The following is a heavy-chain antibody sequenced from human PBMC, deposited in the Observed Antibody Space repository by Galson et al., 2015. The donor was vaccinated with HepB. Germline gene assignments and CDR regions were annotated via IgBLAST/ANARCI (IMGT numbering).Heavy chain of an antibody. CDR2: IIPIFGKA. CDR3: ASGASHIYDYVWGTSH. J-gene: IGHJ4*02. CDR1: GAAFITSA. Sequence: SVKVSCKASGAAFITSAISWVRQAPGQGLEWMGGIIPIFGKANYAQRFQGRVTITADESSTTACLELTSLRFDDTAVYYCASGASHIYDYVWGTSHWGQGTLVSVSS. V-gene: IGHV1-69*13. D-gene: IGHD3-16*01.